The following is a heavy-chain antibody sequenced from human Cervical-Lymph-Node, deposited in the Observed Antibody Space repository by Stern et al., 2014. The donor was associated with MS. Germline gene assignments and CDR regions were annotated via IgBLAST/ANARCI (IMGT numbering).Heavy chain of an antibody. CDR2: IIAIFGTT. J-gene: IGHJ4*02. Sequence: QLVQSGAEVKKPGSSVKVSCKASGGTFSSYAFSWVRQAPGQGLEWMGGIIAIFGTTNYAQQFQGRVTMIADESTSTAYMELSRLSAEDTAVYYCARHGDYDYYLDYWGQGTLVTVSS. V-gene: IGHV1-69*01. CDR3: ARHGDYDYYLDY. D-gene: IGHD3-3*01. CDR1: GGTFSSYA.